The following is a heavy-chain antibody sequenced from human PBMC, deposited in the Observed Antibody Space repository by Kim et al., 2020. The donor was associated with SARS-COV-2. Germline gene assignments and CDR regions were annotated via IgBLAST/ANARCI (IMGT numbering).Heavy chain of an antibody. V-gene: IGHV4-59*01. J-gene: IGHJ5*02. CDR2: IYYSGST. CDR3: ARDGGMAAAGWFDP. CDR1: GGSISSYY. D-gene: IGHD6-13*01. Sequence: SETLSLTCTVSGGSISSYYWSWIRQPPGKGLEWIGYIYYSGSTNYNPSLKSRVTISVDTSKNQFSLKLSSVTAADTAVYYCARDGGMAAAGWFDPWGQGTLVTVSS.